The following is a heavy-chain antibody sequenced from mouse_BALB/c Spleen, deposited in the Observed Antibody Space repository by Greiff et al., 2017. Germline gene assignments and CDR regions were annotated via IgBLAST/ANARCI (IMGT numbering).Heavy chain of an antibody. Sequence: EVQLQQSGAELVRPGALVKLSCKASGFNIKDYYMHWVKQRPEQGLEWIGWIDPENGNTIYDPKFQGKASITADTSSNTAYLQLSSLTSEDTAVYYCARDYGYDGEFAYWGQGTLVTVSA. CDR2: IDPENGNT. CDR3: ARDYGYDGEFAY. CDR1: GFNIKDYY. V-gene: IGHV14-1*02. J-gene: IGHJ3*01. D-gene: IGHD2-2*01.